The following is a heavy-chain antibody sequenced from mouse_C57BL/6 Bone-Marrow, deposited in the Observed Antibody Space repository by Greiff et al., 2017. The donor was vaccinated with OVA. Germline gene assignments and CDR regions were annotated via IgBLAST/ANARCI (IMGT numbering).Heavy chain of an antibody. V-gene: IGHV1-59*01. J-gene: IGHJ3*01. D-gene: IGHD6-1*01. CDR3: ARATAY. Sequence: QVQLKQPGAELVRPGTSVKLSCKASGYTFTSYWMHWVKQRPGQGLEWIGVIDPSDSYTNYNQKFKGKATLTVDTSSSTAYMQLSSLTSEDSAVYYCARATAYWGQGTLVTVSA. CDR1: GYTFTSYW. CDR2: IDPSDSYT.